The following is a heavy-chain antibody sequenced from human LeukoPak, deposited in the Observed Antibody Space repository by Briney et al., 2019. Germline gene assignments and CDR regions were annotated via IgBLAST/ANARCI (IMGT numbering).Heavy chain of an antibody. Sequence: PSETLSLTCTVSDDSIRNMRNYYWSWIRQPAGKGLEWIGRIYSRGNTNYNPSLKSRVAMAVDTSRNQFSLQLTSVTAADTAVYYCARLRRTTVTTYNYHHYMDVWGKGTTVTVSS. J-gene: IGHJ6*03. CDR3: ARLRRTTVTTYNYHHYMDV. D-gene: IGHD4-11*01. V-gene: IGHV4-61*02. CDR1: DDSIRNMRNYY. CDR2: IYSRGNT.